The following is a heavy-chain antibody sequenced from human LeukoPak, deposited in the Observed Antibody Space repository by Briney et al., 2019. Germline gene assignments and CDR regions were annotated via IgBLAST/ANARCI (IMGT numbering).Heavy chain of an antibody. J-gene: IGHJ5*02. CDR3: ARLLPIVVVPAAPRNWFDP. V-gene: IGHV4-4*09. CDR1: GGSISSYY. Sequence: PSETLSLTCTVSGGSISSYYWSWLRQPPGKGLEWIGYIYTSGSTNYNPSLKSRVTISVDTSKNQFSLKLSSVTAADTAVYYCARLLPIVVVPAAPRNWFDPWGQGTLVTVSS. CDR2: IYTSGST. D-gene: IGHD2-2*01.